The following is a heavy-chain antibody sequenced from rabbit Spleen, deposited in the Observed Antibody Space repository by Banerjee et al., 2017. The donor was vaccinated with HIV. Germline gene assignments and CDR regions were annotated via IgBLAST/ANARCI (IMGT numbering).Heavy chain of an antibody. CDR3: ASDINGDGTFSL. Sequence: QSLEESGGDLVKPGASLTLTCTASGFSFSSGYHMCWVRQAPGKGLEWIACIDTSDGDTDYANWPKGRFTISKTSSTTVTLQMTSLTAADTATYFCASDINGDGTFSLWGPGTLVTVS. D-gene: IGHD2-1*01. CDR1: GFSFSSGYH. J-gene: IGHJ4*01. V-gene: IGHV1S40*01. CDR2: IDTSDGDT.